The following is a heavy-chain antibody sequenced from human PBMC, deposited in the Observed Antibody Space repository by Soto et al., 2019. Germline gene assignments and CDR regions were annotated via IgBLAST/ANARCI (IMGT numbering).Heavy chain of an antibody. CDR2: ISAYNGNT. D-gene: IGHD3-22*01. CDR1: GYTFTSYG. J-gene: IGHJ3*02. CDR3: ALPYYYDSSDDAFDI. Sequence: QVQLVQSGAEVKKPGASVKVSCKASGYTFTSYGISWVRQAPGQGLEWMGWISAYNGNTNYAQKLQGRVTMTTDTSTSTAYMELRSQRSDDTAVYYCALPYYYDSSDDAFDIWGQGTMVTVSS. V-gene: IGHV1-18*01.